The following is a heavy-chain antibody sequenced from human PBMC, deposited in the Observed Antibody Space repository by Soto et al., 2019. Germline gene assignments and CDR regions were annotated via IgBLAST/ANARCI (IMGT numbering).Heavy chain of an antibody. V-gene: IGHV3-73*02. J-gene: IGHJ5*02. CDR3: LIRGANSKDAWFDP. Sequence: EVQLVESGGGLVRPGGSLTLSCAASGFTFSGSAMHWVRQASGKGLEWVGRIRTKNNDYATAYAASVEGRFTISRDDSKSTAYLQMNSLKTEDTAVYFCLIRGANSKDAWFDPWGQGTLVTVSS. CDR2: IRTKNNDYAT. CDR1: GFTFSGSA. D-gene: IGHD3-10*01.